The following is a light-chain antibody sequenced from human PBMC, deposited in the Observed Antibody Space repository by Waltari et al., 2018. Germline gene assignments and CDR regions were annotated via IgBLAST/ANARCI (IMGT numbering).Light chain of an antibody. V-gene: IGLV2-14*03. CDR1: SNDVGGYKY. CDR2: YLH. J-gene: IGLJ2*01. CDR3: SSYTSSTSVI. Sequence: QSALTQPASVSGSPGQSLTISCTGTSNDVGGYKYVSWYQPHPGKAPKILIYYLHNPPAGVSDCFSGSNSGNTSSLTISGLQAEDEADYFCSSYTSSTSVIFGGGTKVTVL.